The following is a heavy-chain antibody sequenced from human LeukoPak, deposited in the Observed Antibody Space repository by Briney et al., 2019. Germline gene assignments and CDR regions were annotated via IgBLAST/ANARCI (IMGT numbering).Heavy chain of an antibody. CDR2: ISYDGSNK. V-gene: IGHV3-30*18. Sequence: GGSLRLSCAASGSTFSSYGMHWVRQAPGKGLEWVAVISYDGSNKYYADSVKGRFTISRDNSKNTLYLQMNSLRAEDTAVYYCAKSRDDYGDMDYFDYWGQGTLVTVSS. D-gene: IGHD4-17*01. CDR3: AKSRDDYGDMDYFDY. CDR1: GSTFSSYG. J-gene: IGHJ4*02.